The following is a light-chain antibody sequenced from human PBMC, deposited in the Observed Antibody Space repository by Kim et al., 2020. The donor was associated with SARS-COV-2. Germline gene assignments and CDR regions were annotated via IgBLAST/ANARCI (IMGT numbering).Light chain of an antibody. V-gene: IGKV1-39*01. CDR3: QQSFTAPLRT. J-gene: IGKJ4*01. Sequence: SVGDRVTITCRASQRISSDLNLDQQQTGKAPKLLIYAASSLQSGVPSRFSGSESGTDFTLTISSLQPEDFATYFCQQSFTAPLRTFGGGTKVYIK. CDR2: AAS. CDR1: QRISSD.